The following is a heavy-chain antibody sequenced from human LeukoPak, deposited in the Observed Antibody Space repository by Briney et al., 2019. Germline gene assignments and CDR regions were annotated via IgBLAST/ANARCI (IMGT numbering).Heavy chain of an antibody. V-gene: IGHV1-8*01. J-gene: IGHJ6*02. CDR1: GYTLTSYD. CDR3: ARDQTPVHYYYGMDV. CDR2: MNPNSGNT. D-gene: IGHD3-10*02. Sequence: ASVKGSCKASGYTLTSYDINWVRQATGHGLEWIGWMNPNSGNTGYAQKIQGRVTMTRNTSIRTAYMELSSLRSEDTAVYYCARDQTPVHYYYGMDVWGQGTTVTVSS.